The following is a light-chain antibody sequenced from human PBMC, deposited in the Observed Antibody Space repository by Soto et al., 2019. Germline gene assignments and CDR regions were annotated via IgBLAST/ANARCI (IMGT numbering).Light chain of an antibody. CDR3: AAWDDSLNGVL. CDR2: NSD. V-gene: IGLV1-44*01. Sequence: QSVLTQPPSASGTPGQRVTMSCSGSNSNIGSNAVDWFQQLPGTAPKLLIYNSDQRPSGVPDRFSGSKSGTSASLAISGLQSEDEADYYCAAWDDSLNGVLFGGGTKLTVL. CDR1: NSNIGSNA. J-gene: IGLJ2*01.